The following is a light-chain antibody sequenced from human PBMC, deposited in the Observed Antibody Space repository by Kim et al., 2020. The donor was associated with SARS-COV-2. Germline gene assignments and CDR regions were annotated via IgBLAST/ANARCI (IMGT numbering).Light chain of an antibody. CDR2: GAS. CDR1: QSVDNN. J-gene: IGKJ1*01. V-gene: IGKV3-15*01. CDR3: QQYNNWPPWT. Sequence: ETVMTQSPATLSVSPGERATLSCRASQSVDNNLAWYQQKPGQPPRLLIYGASTRASGIPDRFSGSGTGTEFTLTISSLQSEDFALYYCQQYNNWPPWTFGQGTKVDIK.